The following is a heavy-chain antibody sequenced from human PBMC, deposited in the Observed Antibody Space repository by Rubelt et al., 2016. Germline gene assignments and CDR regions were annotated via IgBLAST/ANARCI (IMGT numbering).Heavy chain of an antibody. Sequence: EVQLVESGGGLVQPGGSLKLSCAASGFTFRSYWMHWVRQAPGKELVWVSRINSDGSTTTYADSVMGRFTISRDNAKNTLYLQMNSLRAEDTAVYHCTKAGGTGWFDPWGQGTQVTVSS. CDR2: INSDGSTT. CDR1: GFTFRSYW. J-gene: IGHJ5*02. V-gene: IGHV3-74*02. D-gene: IGHD3-16*01. CDR3: TKAGGTGWFDP.